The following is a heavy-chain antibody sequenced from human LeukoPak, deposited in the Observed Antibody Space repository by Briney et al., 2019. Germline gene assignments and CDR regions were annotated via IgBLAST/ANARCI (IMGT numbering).Heavy chain of an antibody. Sequence: GGALRLSCAASGFTFSSYAMSWVRQAPGKGLEWVSAISGSGGSTYYADSAKGRFTISRDNSKNTLYLQMNSLRAEDTAVYYCASVVRGVHVDYWGQGTLVTVSS. CDR1: GFTFSSYA. J-gene: IGHJ4*02. CDR3: ASVVRGVHVDY. V-gene: IGHV3-23*01. CDR2: ISGSGGST. D-gene: IGHD3-10*01.